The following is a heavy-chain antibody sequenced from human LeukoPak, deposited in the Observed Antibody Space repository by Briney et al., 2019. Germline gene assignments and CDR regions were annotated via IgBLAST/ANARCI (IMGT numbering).Heavy chain of an antibody. Sequence: GASVKVSCKASGGTFSSYAISWVRQAPGQGLEWMGRIIPILGIANYAQKFQGRVTITADKSTSTAHMELSSLRSEDAAVYYCARIYYYGSGSQYYFDYWGQGTLVTVSS. J-gene: IGHJ4*02. D-gene: IGHD3-10*01. CDR3: ARIYYYGSGSQYYFDY. CDR1: GGTFSSYA. V-gene: IGHV1-69*04. CDR2: IIPILGIA.